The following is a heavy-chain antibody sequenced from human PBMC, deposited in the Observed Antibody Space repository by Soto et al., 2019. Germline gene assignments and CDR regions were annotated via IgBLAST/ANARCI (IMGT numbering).Heavy chain of an antibody. CDR2: IIPIFSTA. J-gene: IGHJ6*02. CDR3: AIGLVVPPRIRYYYYGMDV. Sequence: ASVKVSCKASGGTFSNYAISWVRQAPGQGLEWMGWIIPIFSTANYAQKFQGRVTMTADKSTSTAYMELRSLRSEDTAVYYCAIGLVVPPRIRYYYYGMDVWGQGTTVTVSS. D-gene: IGHD2-2*01. CDR1: GGTFSNYA. V-gene: IGHV1-69*06.